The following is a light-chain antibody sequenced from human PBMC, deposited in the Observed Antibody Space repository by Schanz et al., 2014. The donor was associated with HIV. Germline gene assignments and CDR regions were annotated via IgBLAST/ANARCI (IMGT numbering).Light chain of an antibody. CDR1: SSDVGGYNF. CDR3: SSYTSSSTL. J-gene: IGLJ1*01. V-gene: IGLV2-14*01. CDR2: EVT. Sequence: QSALTQPASVSGSPGQSITISCTGTSSDVGGYNFLSWYQQHPGKAPKLMIYEVTKRPAGVPDRFSGSKSGNTASLTVSGLQAEDEADYYCSSYTSSSTLFGTGTKLTVL.